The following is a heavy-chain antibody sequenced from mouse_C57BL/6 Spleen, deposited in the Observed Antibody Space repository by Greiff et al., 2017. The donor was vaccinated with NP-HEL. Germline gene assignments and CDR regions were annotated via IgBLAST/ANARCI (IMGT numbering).Heavy chain of an antibody. CDR3: VRHPYYYAMDY. CDR1: GFSFNTYA. Sequence: EVKVVESGGGLVQPKGSLKLSCAASGFSFNTYAMNWVRQAPGKGLEWVARIRSKSNNYATYYADSVKDRFTISRDDSESMLYLQMNNVKTEDTAMYYCVRHPYYYAMDYWGQGTSVTVSS. V-gene: IGHV10-1*01. J-gene: IGHJ4*01. CDR2: IRSKSNNYAT.